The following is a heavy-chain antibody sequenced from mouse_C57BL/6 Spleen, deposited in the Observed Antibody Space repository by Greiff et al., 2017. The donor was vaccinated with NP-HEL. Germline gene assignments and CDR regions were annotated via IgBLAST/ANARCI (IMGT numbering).Heavy chain of an antibody. Sequence: DVQLVESGGGLVKPGGSLKLSCAASGFTFSDYGMHWVRQAPEKGLEWVAYISSGSSTIYYADTVKGRFTISRDNAKNTLFLQMTSLRSEDTAMYYCARRTVEWYFDVWGTGTTVTVSS. CDR2: ISSGSSTI. V-gene: IGHV5-17*01. CDR3: ARRTVEWYFDV. D-gene: IGHD1-1*01. CDR1: GFTFSDYG. J-gene: IGHJ1*03.